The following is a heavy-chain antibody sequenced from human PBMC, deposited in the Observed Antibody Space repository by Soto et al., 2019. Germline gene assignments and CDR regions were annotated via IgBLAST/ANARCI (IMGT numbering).Heavy chain of an antibody. CDR1: GYTFTSHY. Sequence: QVQLVQSGAEVKKPGASVKVACKASGYTFTSHYMHWVRQAPGQGLEWMGIINPSGGSTTYAQKFSGIITITRNTFTSTVYMKLSSLRSEDTAVYYGARETTAIIRAAWFDPWGQGTVVTDS. D-gene: IGHD5-18*01. CDR3: ARETTAIIRAAWFDP. V-gene: IGHV1-46*01. J-gene: IGHJ5*02. CDR2: INPSGGST.